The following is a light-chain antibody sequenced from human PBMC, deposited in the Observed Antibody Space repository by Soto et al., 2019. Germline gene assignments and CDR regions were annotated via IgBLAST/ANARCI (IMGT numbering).Light chain of an antibody. V-gene: IGLV2-23*03. CDR3: CSCAGSSTFDV. Sequence: QSALTQPASVSGSPGQSITISCTETSSDVGSYNLVSWYQQHPGKAPKLMIYEGSKRPSGVSNRFSGSKSGNTASLTISGLQAQDEADYHCCSCAGSSTFDVFGTGTKLTVL. J-gene: IGLJ1*01. CDR2: EGS. CDR1: SSDVGSYNL.